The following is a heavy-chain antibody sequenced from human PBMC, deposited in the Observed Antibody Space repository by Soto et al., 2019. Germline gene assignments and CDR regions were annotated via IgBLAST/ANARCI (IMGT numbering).Heavy chain of an antibody. CDR3: ARGGKVRLVKRLYYFDY. V-gene: IGHV4-34*01. Sequence: PSETLSLTCAVYGGSFSGYYWIWIRQPPGKGLEWIGEINHSGSTNYNPSLKSRVTISVDTSKNQFSLKLSSVTAADTAVYYCARGGKVRLVKRLYYFDYWGQGTLVTVSS. D-gene: IGHD3-9*01. CDR1: GGSFSGYY. CDR2: INHSGST. J-gene: IGHJ4*02.